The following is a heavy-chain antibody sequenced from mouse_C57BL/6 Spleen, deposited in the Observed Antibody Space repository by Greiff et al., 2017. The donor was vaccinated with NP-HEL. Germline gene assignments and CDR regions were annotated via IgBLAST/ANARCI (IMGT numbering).Heavy chain of an antibody. J-gene: IGHJ4*01. CDR3: ASEGLYYGRAMDY. CDR2: INPNNGGT. Sequence: VHVKQSGPELVKPGASVKMSCKASGYTFTDYNMHWVKQSHGKSLEWIGYINPNNGGTSYNQKFKGKATLTVNKSSSTAYMELRSLTSEDSAVYYCASEGLYYGRAMDYWGQGTSVTVSS. CDR1: GYTFTDYN. V-gene: IGHV1-22*01. D-gene: IGHD2-1*01.